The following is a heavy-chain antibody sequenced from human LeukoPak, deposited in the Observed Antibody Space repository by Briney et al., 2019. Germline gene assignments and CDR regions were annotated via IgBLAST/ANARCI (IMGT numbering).Heavy chain of an antibody. CDR2: ISSTGSTI. V-gene: IGHV3-48*03. D-gene: IGHD2-2*01. Sequence: GGSLRLSCAASGFTFSSYEMHWVRQAPGKGLEWVSYISSTGSTIYYADSVKGRFTISRDNAKNSLYLQINSLRAEDTAVYYCARRGYCSSTRCYASYYGMDVWGQGTTVTVSS. J-gene: IGHJ6*02. CDR3: ARRGYCSSTRCYASYYGMDV. CDR1: GFTFSSYE.